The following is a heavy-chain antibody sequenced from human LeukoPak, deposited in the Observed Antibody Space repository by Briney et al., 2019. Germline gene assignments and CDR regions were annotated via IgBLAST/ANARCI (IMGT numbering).Heavy chain of an antibody. V-gene: IGHV3-7*01. D-gene: IGHD3-22*01. Sequence: GGSLRLSCVASGLIFSSYWMAWVRQAPGKGLEWVAKIKYDGTHKFYADSVKGRFTISRDNAKNSLFLEMNSLRADDTAVYFCASSHDSSGNDWGQGTLVTVSS. CDR2: IKYDGTHK. CDR3: ASSHDSSGND. CDR1: GLIFSSYW. J-gene: IGHJ4*02.